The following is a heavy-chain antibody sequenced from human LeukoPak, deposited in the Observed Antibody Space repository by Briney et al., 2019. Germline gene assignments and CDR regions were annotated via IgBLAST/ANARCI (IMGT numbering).Heavy chain of an antibody. CDR2: IIPIFGTA. CDR3: ARDSGGYSSSWYHYYYGMDV. D-gene: IGHD6-13*01. Sequence: SVKVSCKASGGTFSSYAISWVRQAPGQGLEWMGGIIPIFGTANYAQKFQGRVTITADESTSTAYMELSSLRSEDTAVYYCARDSGGYSSSWYHYYYGMDVWAKGPRSPSP. V-gene: IGHV1-69*01. CDR1: GGTFSSYA. J-gene: IGHJ6*02.